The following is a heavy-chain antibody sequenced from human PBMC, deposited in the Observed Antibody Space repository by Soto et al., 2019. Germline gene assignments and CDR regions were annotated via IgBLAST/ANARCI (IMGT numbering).Heavy chain of an antibody. J-gene: IGHJ4*02. D-gene: IGHD2-21*02. CDR2: LQTDGSHP. CDR1: GFTFNYYW. V-gene: IGHV3-74*01. Sequence: EVQLVESGGGLVQPGGSLRLSCVASGFTFNYYWMHWVRQAPGKGLMWVSRLQTDGSHPDYADSVKGRFTISRDNAKNTQYRQMNNLRAEDTAVYYCARGGDPDYWGQGTLVTVSS. CDR3: ARGGDPDY.